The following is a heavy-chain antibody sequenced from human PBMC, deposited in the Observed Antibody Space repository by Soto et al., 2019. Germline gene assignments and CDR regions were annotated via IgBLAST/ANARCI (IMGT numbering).Heavy chain of an antibody. J-gene: IGHJ4*02. CDR1: GFTFSSYG. Sequence: QVQLVESGGGVVQPGRSLRLSCAASGFTFSSYGMHWVRQAPGKGLEWVAVISYDGSNKYYADSVKGRFTISRDNSKNTLYLQMNSLRAEDTAVYYCARETEGGWYPFGGQGTLVTVSS. V-gene: IGHV3-30*03. CDR3: ARETEGGWYPF. D-gene: IGHD6-19*01. CDR2: ISYDGSNK.